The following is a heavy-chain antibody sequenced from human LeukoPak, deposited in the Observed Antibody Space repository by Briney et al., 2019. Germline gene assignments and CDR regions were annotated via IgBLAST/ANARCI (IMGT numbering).Heavy chain of an antibody. Sequence: PGGSQRLSCAASGFTFSSYAMSWVRQAPGKGLECVSAISGSGGSTYYADSVKGRFTISRDNSKNTLYLQMNSLRAEDTAVYYCAKDGHYDSNGPRHFDYWGQGTPVTVPS. V-gene: IGHV3-23*01. CDR2: ISGSGGST. CDR3: AKDGHYDSNGPRHFDY. CDR1: GFTFSSYA. J-gene: IGHJ4*02. D-gene: IGHD3-22*01.